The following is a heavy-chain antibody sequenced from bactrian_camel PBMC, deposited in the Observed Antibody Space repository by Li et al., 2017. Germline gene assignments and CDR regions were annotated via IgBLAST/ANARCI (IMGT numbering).Heavy chain of an antibody. CDR3: AADNRGGYCQVDNHLLDRGAY. V-gene: IGHV3S40*01. CDR1: GYTYSSNC. CDR2: IHTRTANT. D-gene: IGHD2*01. Sequence: VQLVESGGGSVEAGGSLRLSCAASGYTYSSNCMGWFRQAPGKEREGVATIHTRTANTVYGDSVRGRFTIAQDTAKLTVYLQMNDLNPEDTAMYNCAADNRGGYCQVDNHLLDRGAYWGQGTQVTVS. J-gene: IGHJ4*01.